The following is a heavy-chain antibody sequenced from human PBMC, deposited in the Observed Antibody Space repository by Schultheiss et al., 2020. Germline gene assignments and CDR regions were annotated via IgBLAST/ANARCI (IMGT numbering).Heavy chain of an antibody. D-gene: IGHD1-1*01. CDR1: GFTVSSNY. Sequence: GGSLRLSCAASGFTVSSNYMSWVRQTPGKGLEWVSAISGSGGSTYFADSVKGRFTISRDNSKNTLYLQIDSLRTEDTAVYRCARDRAWNYMDSWGQGTLVNVYS. CDR3: ARDRAWNYMDS. V-gene: IGHV3-23*01. J-gene: IGHJ4*02. CDR2: ISGSGGST.